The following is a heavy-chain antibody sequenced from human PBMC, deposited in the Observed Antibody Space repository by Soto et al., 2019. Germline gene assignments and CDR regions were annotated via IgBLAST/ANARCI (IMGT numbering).Heavy chain of an antibody. Sequence: SVKVSCKASGGTFSSYTIIWVRQAPGQGLEWMGRIIPILGIANYAQKFQGRVTITADKSTSTAYMELSSLRSEDTAVYYCARNGRAVGVVATTADALDIWGQGTMVTVSS. V-gene: IGHV1-69*02. CDR1: GGTFSSYT. CDR2: IIPILGIA. J-gene: IGHJ3*02. CDR3: ARNGRAVGVVATTADALDI. D-gene: IGHD2-21*01.